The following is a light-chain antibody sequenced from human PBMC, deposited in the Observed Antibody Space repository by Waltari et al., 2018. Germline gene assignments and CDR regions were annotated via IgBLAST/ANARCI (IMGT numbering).Light chain of an antibody. CDR3: QQYYSYPRT. Sequence: IQLTQSPSFLSASVGDRVTITCRASQGISSYLAWYQQKPGKAPKLLIYAASTLQSGVPSRVSGSGSGTDFTLTISCLQSDDFATYYCQQYYSYPRTFGQGTKVEIK. CDR2: AAS. CDR1: QGISSY. J-gene: IGKJ1*01. V-gene: IGKV1-8*01.